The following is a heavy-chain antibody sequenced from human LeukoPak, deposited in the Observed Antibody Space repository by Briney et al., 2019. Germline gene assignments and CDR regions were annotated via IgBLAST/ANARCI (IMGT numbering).Heavy chain of an antibody. CDR1: GFTFSSYS. CDR3: ARDILDIVAIDY. Sequence: PGGSLRLSCAASGFTFSSYSINWVRQAPGKGLEWVSSISSSSSYIYYADSVKGRFTISRDNAKNSLYLQMNSLRAEDTAVYYCARDILDIVAIDYWGQGTLVTVSS. J-gene: IGHJ4*02. V-gene: IGHV3-21*01. CDR2: ISSSSSYI. D-gene: IGHD5-12*01.